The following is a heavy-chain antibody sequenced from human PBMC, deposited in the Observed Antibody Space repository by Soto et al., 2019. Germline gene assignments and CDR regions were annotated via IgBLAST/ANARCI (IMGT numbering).Heavy chain of an antibody. CDR3: AKDPGDGYSYFDN. CDR1: GSTFSNYA. CDR2: ISGGGGST. D-gene: IGHD4-4*01. Sequence: SLRLSCAASGSTFSNYAMSWVRQAPGKGLEWVSAISGGGGSTYSADSVKGRFTISRDNSKNTLYLQMNSLRAEDTAVYYCAKDPGDGYSYFDNWGQGTQVTVSS. V-gene: IGHV3-23*01. J-gene: IGHJ4*02.